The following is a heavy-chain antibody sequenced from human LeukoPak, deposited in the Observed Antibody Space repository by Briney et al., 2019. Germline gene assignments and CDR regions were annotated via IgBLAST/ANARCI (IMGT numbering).Heavy chain of an antibody. V-gene: IGHV1-24*01. J-gene: IGHJ4*02. CDR3: ATHVVMTPSFDY. CDR1: GYTLTELS. D-gene: IGHD2-15*01. CDR2: FDPEDGET. Sequence: ASVKVSCKDSGYTLTELSMHWVRQAPGKGLEWMGGFDPEDGETIYAQKFQGRVTMTEDTSTDTAYMELSSLRSEDTAVYYCATHVVMTPSFDYWGQGTLVTVSS.